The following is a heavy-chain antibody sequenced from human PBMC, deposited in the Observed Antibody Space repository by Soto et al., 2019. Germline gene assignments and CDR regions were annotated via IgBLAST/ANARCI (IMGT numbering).Heavy chain of an antibody. J-gene: IGHJ3*01. V-gene: IGHV4-34*01. CDR1: GGSFSGYY. CDR3: ARGSHYDFSSGYADSFDV. CDR2: INHSGNT. D-gene: IGHD3-3*01. Sequence: LETLSLTCAVYGGSFSGYYWSWFRQPPGKGLEWIGEINHSGNTNYNPSLKSRVTVSVDTSKNQFSLKIYSMTAADTAIYFCARGSHYDFSSGYADSFDVWGQGPMGT.